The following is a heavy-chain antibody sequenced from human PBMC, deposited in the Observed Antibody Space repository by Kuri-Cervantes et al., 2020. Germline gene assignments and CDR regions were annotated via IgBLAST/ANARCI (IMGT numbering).Heavy chain of an antibody. J-gene: IGHJ6*02. Sequence: ASVKVSCKASGYTFTSYYMHWVRQAPGQGLEWMGWINPNSGGTNYAQKFQGRVTMTRDTSISTAYMELSRLRSDDTAVYYCASLDTAIDYYGMDVWGQGTTVTVSS. D-gene: IGHD5-18*01. CDR3: ASLDTAIDYYGMDV. CDR2: INPNSGGT. V-gene: IGHV1-2*02. CDR1: GYTFTSYY.